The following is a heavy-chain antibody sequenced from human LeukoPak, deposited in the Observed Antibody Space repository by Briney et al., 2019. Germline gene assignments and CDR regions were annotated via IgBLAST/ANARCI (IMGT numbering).Heavy chain of an antibody. Sequence: GGSLRLSCAASGFTFDDYVMHWVRQAPGKGLEWVSLISGDGGTTFYTGSVKGRFTISRDNSKKSLFLQMNSLRTEDTALYYCAKGGYGDYEAYWGQGTLVTVSS. J-gene: IGHJ4*02. V-gene: IGHV3-43*02. CDR2: ISGDGGTT. D-gene: IGHD4-17*01. CDR3: AKGGYGDYEAY. CDR1: GFTFDDYV.